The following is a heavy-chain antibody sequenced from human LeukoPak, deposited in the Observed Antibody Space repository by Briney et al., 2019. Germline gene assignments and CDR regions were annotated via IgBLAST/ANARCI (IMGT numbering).Heavy chain of an antibody. D-gene: IGHD3-3*01. J-gene: IGHJ4*02. V-gene: IGHV1-69*05. CDR3: GTLEIFGVVKYNDY. Sequence: SVKVSCKASGGTFSSYAISWVRQAPGQGLEWMGRIIPIFGTANYAQKFQGRVTITTDESTSSAYMELSSLRSEDTAVYYCGTLEIFGVVKYNDYWGQGTLVTVSS. CDR1: GGTFSSYA. CDR2: IIPIFGTA.